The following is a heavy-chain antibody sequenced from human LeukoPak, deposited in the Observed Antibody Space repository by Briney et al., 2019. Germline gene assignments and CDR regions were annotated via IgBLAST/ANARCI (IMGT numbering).Heavy chain of an antibody. Sequence: SETLSLTCTVSGGSISSSSYYWGWIRQPPGKGLEWIGSIYYSGSTYYNPSLKSRVTISVDTSKNQFSLKLSSVTAADTAVYYCARGRNHSGWYDPDYWGQGTLDTVSS. CDR1: GGSISSSSYY. J-gene: IGHJ4*02. V-gene: IGHV4-39*07. CDR3: ARGRNHSGWYDPDY. D-gene: IGHD6-19*01. CDR2: IYYSGST.